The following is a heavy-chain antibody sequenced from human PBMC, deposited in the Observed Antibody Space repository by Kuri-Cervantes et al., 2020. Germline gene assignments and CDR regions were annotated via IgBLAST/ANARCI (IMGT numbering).Heavy chain of an antibody. V-gene: IGHV3-13*01. J-gene: IGHJ4*02. CDR3: ARGWASIAVGFDY. Sequence: GGSLRLSCAASGFTFSSYDMHWVRQATGKGLEWVSAIGTAGDTYYPGSVKGRFTISRDNAKNSLYLQMNSLRAEDTAVYYCARGWASIAVGFDYWGQGTLVTVSS. CDR2: IGTAGDT. D-gene: IGHD6-19*01. CDR1: GFTFSSYD.